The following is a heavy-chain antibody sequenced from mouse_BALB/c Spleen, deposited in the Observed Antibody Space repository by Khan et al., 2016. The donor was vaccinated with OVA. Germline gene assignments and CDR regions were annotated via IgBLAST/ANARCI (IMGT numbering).Heavy chain of an antibody. CDR3: ARIYGGDFDY. V-gene: IGHV3-2*02. Sequence: EVQLQESGPGLVKPSQSLSLTCTVTGYSITSDYAWNWIRQFPGNKLEWMGFISYSGHTNYNPSLKSRFSITRDTPKNQFFLQLNSVTTEDTATDYCARIYGGDFDYWGQGTTLTVSS. CDR2: ISYSGHT. J-gene: IGHJ2*01. CDR1: GYSITSDYA. D-gene: IGHD1-1*01.